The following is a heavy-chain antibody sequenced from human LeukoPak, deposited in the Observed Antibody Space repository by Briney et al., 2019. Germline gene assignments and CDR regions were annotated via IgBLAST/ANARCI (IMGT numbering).Heavy chain of an antibody. CDR1: GFSFSSYS. V-gene: IGHV3-48*01. J-gene: IGHJ4*02. CDR2: ISKSGSPI. Sequence: GGSLRLSCAASGFSFSSYSMNWVRQSPRKGLEWLAYISKSGSPIYYADSLEGRFTVSRDNANNSLYLQMNSLRAEDTAVYYCARDRGILITDFDYWGQGTLVTVSS. D-gene: IGHD3-22*01. CDR3: ARDRGILITDFDY.